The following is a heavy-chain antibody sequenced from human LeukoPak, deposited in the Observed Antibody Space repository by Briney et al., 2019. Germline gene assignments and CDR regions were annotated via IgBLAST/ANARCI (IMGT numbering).Heavy chain of an antibody. J-gene: IGHJ4*02. D-gene: IGHD6-13*01. CDR1: GYTFTGYY. Sequence: ASVKVSCKASGYTFTGYYMHWVRQAPGQGLEWMGWINPNSGGTNYAQKIQGRVTMTRDTSISTAYMELSRLRSDDTAVYYCARDISSSWYEPINYWGQGTLVTVSS. CDR2: INPNSGGT. CDR3: ARDISSSWYEPINY. V-gene: IGHV1-2*02.